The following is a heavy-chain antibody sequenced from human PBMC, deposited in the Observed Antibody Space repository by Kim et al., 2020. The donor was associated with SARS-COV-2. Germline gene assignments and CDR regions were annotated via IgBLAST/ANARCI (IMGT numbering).Heavy chain of an antibody. D-gene: IGHD3-3*01. J-gene: IGHJ4*02. V-gene: IGHV3-11*04. CDR3: AREGSGRKFDY. Sequence: IYYADSVKGRFTISRDKAKNSLYLQMNSLRVEDTAVYYCAREGSGRKFDYWGQGTLVPVSS. CDR2: I.